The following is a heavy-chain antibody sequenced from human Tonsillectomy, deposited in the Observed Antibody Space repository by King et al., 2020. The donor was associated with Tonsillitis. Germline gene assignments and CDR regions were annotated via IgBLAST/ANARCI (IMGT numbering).Heavy chain of an antibody. CDR1: GGSISSSSYY. CDR3: ARYSSGWYDWSPWYFDL. D-gene: IGHD6-19*01. CDR2: IYYSGST. J-gene: IGHJ2*01. Sequence: VQLQESGPGLVKPSETLSLTCTVSGGSISSSSYYWGWIRQPPGKGLEWIGSIYYSGSTYYNPSLKSRVTISVDTSKNQFSLKLSSVTAADTAVYYCARYSSGWYDWSPWYFDLWGRGTLVTVSS. V-gene: IGHV4-39*01.